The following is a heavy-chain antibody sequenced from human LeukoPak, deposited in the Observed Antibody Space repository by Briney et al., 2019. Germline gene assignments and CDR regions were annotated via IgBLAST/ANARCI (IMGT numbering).Heavy chain of an antibody. CDR1: GFTFSSYG. V-gene: IGHV3-30*18. D-gene: IGHD1-26*01. CDR3: AKDSGSYDYYFDY. J-gene: IGHJ4*02. Sequence: PGGSLRLSCAASGFTFSSYGMHWVRQAPGKGLEWEAVISYDGSNKYYADSVKGRFTISRDNSKNTLYLQMNSLRAEDTAVYYCAKDSGSYDYYFDYWGQGTLVTVSS. CDR2: ISYDGSNK.